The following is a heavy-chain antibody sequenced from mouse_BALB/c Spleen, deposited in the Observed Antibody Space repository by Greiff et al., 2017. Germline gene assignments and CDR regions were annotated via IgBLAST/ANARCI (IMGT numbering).Heavy chain of an antibody. CDR2: INPYNDGT. CDR3: ARRGNYWYFDV. V-gene: IGHV1-14*01. Sequence: VHVKQSGPELVKPGASVKMSCKASGYTFTSYVMHWVKQKPGQGLEWIGYINPYNDGTKYNEKFKGKATLTSDKSSSTAYMELSSLTSEDSAVYYCARRGNYWYFDVWGAGTTVTVSS. J-gene: IGHJ1*01. CDR1: GYTFTSYV. D-gene: IGHD1-1*02.